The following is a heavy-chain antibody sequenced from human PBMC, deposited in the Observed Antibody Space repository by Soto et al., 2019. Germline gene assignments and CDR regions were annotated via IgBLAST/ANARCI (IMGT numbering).Heavy chain of an antibody. V-gene: IGHV4-59*08. J-gene: IGHJ3*02. Sequence: SETLSLTCTVSGGSISSYYWSWIRQPPGKGLEWIGYIYYSGGTNYNPSPKSRVTISVDTSKNQFSLKLISVTAADTAVYYCARYYYGSGSYYAFDIWGQGTMVTVSS. CDR3: ARYYYGSGSYYAFDI. D-gene: IGHD3-10*01. CDR1: GGSISSYY. CDR2: IYYSGGT.